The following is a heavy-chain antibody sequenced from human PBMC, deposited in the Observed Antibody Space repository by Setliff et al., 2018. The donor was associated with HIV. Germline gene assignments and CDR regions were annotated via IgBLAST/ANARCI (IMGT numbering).Heavy chain of an antibody. V-gene: IGHV1-69*05. CDR2: TTPLLGTT. D-gene: IGHD2-15*01. Sequence: SVKVSCKASGNTFSSYGITWVRQAPGQGLEWMGGTTPLLGTTNYAQKFQGRVTITTDEPTNTVYMELSGLRSEDTAVYYCARSQRGCSGGSCKSYYFDYWGQGTLVTVSS. CDR1: GNTFSSYG. CDR3: ARSQRGCSGGSCKSYYFDY. J-gene: IGHJ4*02.